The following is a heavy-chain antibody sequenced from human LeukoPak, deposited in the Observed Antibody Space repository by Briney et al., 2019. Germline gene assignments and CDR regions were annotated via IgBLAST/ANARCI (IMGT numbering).Heavy chain of an antibody. D-gene: IGHD1-26*01. Sequence: PGGSLRLSCAASGFTFSNYWMYWVRQAPGRGLVWASRINSDGSSTSYADSVRGRFTISRDNAENTVSLQVNSLRVEDTAVYFCTRGGRSVMLDSWGQGTLVTVSS. V-gene: IGHV3-74*01. J-gene: IGHJ4*02. CDR2: INSDGSST. CDR1: GFTFSNYW. CDR3: TRGGRSVMLDS.